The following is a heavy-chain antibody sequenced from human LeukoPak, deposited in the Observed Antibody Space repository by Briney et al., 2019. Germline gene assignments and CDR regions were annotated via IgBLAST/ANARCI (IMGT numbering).Heavy chain of an antibody. CDR1: GFTFSSYA. Sequence: GRSLRLSCAASGFTFSSYAMLWVRQAPGKGLEWVAVISYDGSNKYYSDSVKGRFTISRDNSKNTLYLQMNSLRAEDTAVYYCAREPDYGDYYYGMDVWGKGTTVTVSS. CDR2: ISYDGSNK. V-gene: IGHV3-30*04. CDR3: AREPDYGDYYYGMDV. J-gene: IGHJ6*04. D-gene: IGHD4-17*01.